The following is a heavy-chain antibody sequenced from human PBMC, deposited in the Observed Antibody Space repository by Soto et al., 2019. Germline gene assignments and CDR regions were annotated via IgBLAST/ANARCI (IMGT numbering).Heavy chain of an antibody. CDR1: GYSFSNYW. CDR2: IHPSDSDT. V-gene: IGHV5-51*01. Sequence: EVQLVQSGAEVKKPGESLRISCKGSGYSFSNYWIGWVRQLPGKGLEWMGIIHPSDSDTRYSPSFQGQATISVDSSIKPAYLQWNSLRASDTATYYCVRLDWGSDRIFDYWGQGSLVTVSS. D-gene: IGHD7-27*01. J-gene: IGHJ4*02. CDR3: VRLDWGSDRIFDY.